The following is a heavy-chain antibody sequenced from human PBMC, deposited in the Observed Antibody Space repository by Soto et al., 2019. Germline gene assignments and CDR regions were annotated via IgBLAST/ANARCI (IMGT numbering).Heavy chain of an antibody. V-gene: IGHV3-33*01. CDR2: IWYDGSNK. CDR1: GFTFSSYG. D-gene: IGHD3-10*01. J-gene: IGHJ6*02. Sequence: QVQLVESGGGVVQPGRSLRLSCAASGFTFSSYGMHWVRQAPGKGLEWVAVIWYDGSNKYYADSVKGRLTISRDNSKNTLYLQMNSLRAEDTAVYYCARNYYYGSGIEGMDVWGQGTTVTVSS. CDR3: ARNYYYGSGIEGMDV.